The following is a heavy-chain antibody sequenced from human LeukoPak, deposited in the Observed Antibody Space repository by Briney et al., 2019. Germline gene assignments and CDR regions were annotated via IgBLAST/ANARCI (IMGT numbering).Heavy chain of an antibody. V-gene: IGHV3-7*01. D-gene: IGHD1-14*01. CDR1: GFTFSGHW. CDR3: ARDRSRAEDD. J-gene: IGHJ4*02. CDR2: INQGGSDK. Sequence: SGGSLRLSCAASGFTFSGHWMRWVRQAPGKGLEWVANINQGGSDKYYVDSVKGRFTISRDNANNLLYLQMNSLRGEDTAVYYCARDRSRAEDDWGQGTLVTVSS.